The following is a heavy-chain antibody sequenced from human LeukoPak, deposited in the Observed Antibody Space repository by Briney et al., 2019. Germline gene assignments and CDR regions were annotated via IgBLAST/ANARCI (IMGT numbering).Heavy chain of an antibody. Sequence: GGSLRLSCAASGFTFSSYSMNWVRQAPGKGLEWVSAFSGSGGSTYYADSVKGRFTISRDNSKNTLYLQVNSLTADDTAVYYCAGYTGLGYWGQGTLVTVSS. J-gene: IGHJ4*02. CDR2: FSGSGGST. V-gene: IGHV3-23*01. D-gene: IGHD5-18*01. CDR1: GFTFSSYS. CDR3: AGYTGLGY.